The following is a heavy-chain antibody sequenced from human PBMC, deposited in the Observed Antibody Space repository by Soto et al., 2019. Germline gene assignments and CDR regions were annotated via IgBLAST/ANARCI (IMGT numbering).Heavy chain of an antibody. J-gene: IGHJ4*02. Sequence: SETLSLTCTVSGGSISSGGYYWSWIRQHPGKGLEWIGYIYYSGSTYYNPSLKSRVTISVDTSKNQFSLKLSSVTAADTAVYYCARYLPPLDFWSGYFSDDNFDYWGQETLVTVSS. D-gene: IGHD3-3*01. CDR1: GGSISSGGYY. CDR3: ARYLPPLDFWSGYFSDDNFDY. CDR2: IYYSGST. V-gene: IGHV4-31*03.